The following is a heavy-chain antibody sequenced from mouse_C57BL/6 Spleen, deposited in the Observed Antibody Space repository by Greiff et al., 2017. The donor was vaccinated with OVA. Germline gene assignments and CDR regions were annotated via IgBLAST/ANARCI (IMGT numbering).Heavy chain of an antibody. CDR1: GYTFTSYW. CDR3: ARGLRDGEDY. Sequence: QVQLQQSGAELVKPGASVKLSCKASGYTFTSYWMQWVKQRPGQGLEWIGEIDPSDSYTNYNQKFKGKATLTVDTSSSTAYMQLSSLTSEDSAVYYCARGLRDGEDYWGQGTTLTVSS. V-gene: IGHV1-50*01. D-gene: IGHD3-2*02. CDR2: IDPSDSYT. J-gene: IGHJ2*01.